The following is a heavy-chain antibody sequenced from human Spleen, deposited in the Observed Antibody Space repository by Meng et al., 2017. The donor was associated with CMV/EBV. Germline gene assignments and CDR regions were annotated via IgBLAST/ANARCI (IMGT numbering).Heavy chain of an antibody. CDR3: ARAGSARRTSYFFDY. D-gene: IGHD1-1*01. V-gene: IGHV4-39*07. CDR1: GGSISSSSYY. Sequence: SETLSLTCTVSGGSISSSSYYWGWIRQPPGKGLEWIGSIYYSGSTYYNPSLKSRVTISVDTSKSQFSLKLSSVTAADTAVYYCARAGSARRTSYFFDYWGQGTLVTVSS. J-gene: IGHJ4*02. CDR2: IYYSGST.